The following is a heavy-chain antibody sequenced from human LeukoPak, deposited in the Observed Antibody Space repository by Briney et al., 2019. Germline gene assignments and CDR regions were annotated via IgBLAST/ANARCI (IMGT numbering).Heavy chain of an antibody. Sequence: GASVKVSCKASGYTFTGYYMHWVRQAPGQGLEWMGWINPNSGGTNYAQKFQGRVTMTRDTSISTAYMELSRLRSDDTAVYYCARTRYCDSTSCLGGRGAFDMWGQGTMVTVSS. CDR3: ARTRYCDSTSCLGGRGAFDM. CDR1: GYTFTGYY. D-gene: IGHD2-2*01. CDR2: INPNSGGT. J-gene: IGHJ3*02. V-gene: IGHV1-2*02.